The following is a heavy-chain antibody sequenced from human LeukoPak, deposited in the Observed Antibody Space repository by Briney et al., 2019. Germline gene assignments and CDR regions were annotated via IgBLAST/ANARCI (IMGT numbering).Heavy chain of an antibody. V-gene: IGHV1-2*02. CDR1: GYTFTGYY. Sequence: AASVEVSCKASGYTFTGYYMHWVRQAPGQGLEWMGWINPNSGGTNYAQKFQGRVTMTRDTSISTAYMELSRLRSDDTAVYYCARAHPARFLEWLTLPYWGQGTLVTVSS. CDR2: INPNSGGT. D-gene: IGHD3-3*01. J-gene: IGHJ4*02. CDR3: ARAHPARFLEWLTLPY.